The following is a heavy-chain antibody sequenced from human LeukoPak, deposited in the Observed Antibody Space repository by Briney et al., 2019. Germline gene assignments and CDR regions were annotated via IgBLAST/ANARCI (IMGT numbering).Heavy chain of an antibody. CDR1: DGSISTYY. CDR2: IYYTGTT. J-gene: IGHJ5*02. Sequence: SETLSLTCTVSDGSISTYYWSWIRQPPGKGLEWIGYIYYTGTTNYNPSLKSRVTISVDTSKNQFSLKLSSVNAADTAVYYCARMFYDFWSGYYYWFDPWGQGTLVTVSS. CDR3: ARMFYDFWSGYYYWFDP. D-gene: IGHD3-3*01. V-gene: IGHV4-59*08.